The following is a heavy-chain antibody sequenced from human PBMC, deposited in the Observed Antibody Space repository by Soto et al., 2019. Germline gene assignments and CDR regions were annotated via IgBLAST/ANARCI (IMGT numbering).Heavy chain of an antibody. CDR3: AKDRGGSSSGKMFDY. J-gene: IGHJ4*02. Sequence: QTVGSLRLSCAASGFTFSSYAMSWVRQAPGKGLEWVSAISGSGGSTYYADSVKGRFTISRDNSKNTLYLQMNSLRAEDTAVYYCAKDRGGSSSGKMFDYWGQGTLLTVSS. CDR2: ISGSGGST. D-gene: IGHD6-13*01. CDR1: GFTFSSYA. V-gene: IGHV3-23*01.